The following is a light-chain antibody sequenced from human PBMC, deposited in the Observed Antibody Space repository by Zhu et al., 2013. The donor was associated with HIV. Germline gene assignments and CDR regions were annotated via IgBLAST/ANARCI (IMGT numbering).Light chain of an antibody. CDR1: QSVLYSSNNKNY. J-gene: IGKJ1*01. CDR2: WAS. V-gene: IGKV4-1*01. CDR3: QQYFSTPWT. Sequence: DIVMTQSPESLAVSLGERATINCKSSQSVLYSSNNKNYLTWYQQKPGQPPKLLIYWASARESGVPDRFSGSGSGTDFTLTISSLQAEDVAVYYCQQYFSTPWTFGQGTKVEIK.